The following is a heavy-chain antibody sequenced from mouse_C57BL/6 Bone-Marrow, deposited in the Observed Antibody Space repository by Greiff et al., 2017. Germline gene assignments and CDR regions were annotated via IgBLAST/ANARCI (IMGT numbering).Heavy chain of an antibody. CDR3: ARGGPDY. V-gene: IGHV1-42*01. Sequence: EVQGVESGPELVKPGASVKISCTASGYSFTGYYMNWVKQSPEKSLEWIGEINPSTGGTTYNQKFKAKATLTVDKSSSTAYMQLKSLTSEDSAVYYCARGGPDYWGQGTTLTVSS. CDR2: INPSTGGT. CDR1: GYSFTGYY. J-gene: IGHJ2*01.